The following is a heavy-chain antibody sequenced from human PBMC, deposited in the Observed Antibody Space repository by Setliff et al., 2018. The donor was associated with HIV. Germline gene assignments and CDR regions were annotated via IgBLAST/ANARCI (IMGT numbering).Heavy chain of an antibody. CDR2: IYYSGST. V-gene: IGHV4-61*01. J-gene: IGHJ3*02. CDR3: ARGSAPEDIVVVPPGRAFDI. CDR1: GDFFSSDYY. D-gene: IGHD2-2*01. Sequence: SETLSLTCTVSGDFFSSDYYWSWIRQPPGKGLEWIGYIYYSGSTNYNPSLKSRVTISVDTSKNQFSLKLSSVTAADTAVYYCARGSAPEDIVVVPPGRAFDIWGQGTMVTVSS.